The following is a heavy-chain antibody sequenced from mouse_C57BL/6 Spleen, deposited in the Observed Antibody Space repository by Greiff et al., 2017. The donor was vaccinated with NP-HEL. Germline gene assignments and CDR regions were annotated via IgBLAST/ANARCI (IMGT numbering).Heavy chain of an antibody. CDR2: IWGDGST. D-gene: IGHD1-1*01. CDR1: GFSLTSYG. J-gene: IGHJ2*01. V-gene: IGHV2-3*01. Sequence: QVQLKESGPGLVAPSQSLSITCTVSGFSLTSYGVSWVRQPPGKGLEWLGVIWGDGSTNYHSALISRLSINKENSNSQVFLKLNSLLTDDTSTYYCAKTSGFIPTVVDYFDYWGQGTTLTVSS. CDR3: AKTSGFIPTVVDYFDY.